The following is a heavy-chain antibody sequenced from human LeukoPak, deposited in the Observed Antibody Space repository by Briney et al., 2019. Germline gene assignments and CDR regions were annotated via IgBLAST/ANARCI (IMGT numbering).Heavy chain of an antibody. Sequence: ASVKVSCKASGYTFTSYYMHWVRQAPGQGLEWMGIINPSGGSTSYAQKFQGRVTMTRDMSTSTVYMELSSLGSEDTAVYYCASGYCSSTSCYSAFDYWGQGTLVTVSS. CDR2: INPSGGST. J-gene: IGHJ4*02. CDR3: ASGYCSSTSCYSAFDY. D-gene: IGHD2-2*01. V-gene: IGHV1-46*01. CDR1: GYTFTSYY.